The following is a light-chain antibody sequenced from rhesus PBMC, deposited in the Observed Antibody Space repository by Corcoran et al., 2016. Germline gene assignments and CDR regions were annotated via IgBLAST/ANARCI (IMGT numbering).Light chain of an antibody. CDR2: AAS. J-gene: IGKJ4*01. V-gene: IGKV1-74*01. Sequence: DIHMTQSPSSLSASVGDRVTITCRASENVNNYLHWYQQKPGKAPKLLIYAASTLQSGDPSRFGGSGSGTDYTFTISSLQPEDVATYYCRHSYGTPLTFGGGTKVGIK. CDR1: ENVNNY. CDR3: RHSYGTPLT.